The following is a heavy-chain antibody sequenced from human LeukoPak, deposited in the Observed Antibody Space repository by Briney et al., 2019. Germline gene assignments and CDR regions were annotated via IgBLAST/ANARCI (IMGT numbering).Heavy chain of an antibody. J-gene: IGHJ6*03. CDR1: SGSISSSSYY. Sequence: SETLSLTCTVSSGSISSSSYYWAWIRQPPGKGLEWIGEISHSGSTNYNPSLKSRVTISLDTSKNQFSLKLSSVTAADTAVYYCARAHITMIVMVNYSYYYMDVWGKGTTVTVSS. CDR3: ARAHITMIVMVNYSYYYMDV. V-gene: IGHV4-39*07. CDR2: ISHSGST. D-gene: IGHD3-22*01.